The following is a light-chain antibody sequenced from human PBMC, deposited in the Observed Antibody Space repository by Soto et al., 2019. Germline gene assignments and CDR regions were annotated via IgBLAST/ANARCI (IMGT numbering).Light chain of an antibody. Sequence: QSALTQPRSVSGSPGQSVTISCTGASNNVGGYNYVSWYQHHPGKVPQLIIYDVTKRPSGVPDRFSGSKSGNTASLTIFGLQVEDEADYYCCSYAGTYTWIFGGGTKVTVL. CDR3: CSYAGTYTWI. V-gene: IGLV2-11*01. CDR1: SNNVGGYNY. J-gene: IGLJ2*01. CDR2: DVT.